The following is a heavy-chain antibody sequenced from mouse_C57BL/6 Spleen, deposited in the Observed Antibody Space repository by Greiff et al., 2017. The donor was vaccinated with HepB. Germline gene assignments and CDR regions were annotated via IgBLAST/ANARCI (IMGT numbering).Heavy chain of an antibody. CDR1: GYTFTSYW. CDR2: IDPSDSYT. V-gene: IGHV1-50*01. D-gene: IGHD2-2*01. CDR3: ARSGYDEGNWFAC. Sequence: QVQLQQPGAELVKPGASVKLSCKASGYTFTSYWMQWVKQRPGQGLEWIGEIDPSDSYTNYNQKFKGKATLTVDTSSSTAYMQLSSLTSEDSAVYYCARSGYDEGNWFACWGQGTLVTVSA. J-gene: IGHJ3*01.